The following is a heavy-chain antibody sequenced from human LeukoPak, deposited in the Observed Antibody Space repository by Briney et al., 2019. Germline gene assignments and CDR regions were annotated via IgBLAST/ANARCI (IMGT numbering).Heavy chain of an antibody. CDR2: ISSSGSTI. Sequence: PGGSLRLSCAASGFTFSSYEMNWVRQAPGKGLEWVSYISSSGSTIYYADSVKGRFTISRDNAKNSLYLQMDSLRAEDTAVYYCARDGDRLDPWGQGTLVTVSS. V-gene: IGHV3-48*03. D-gene: IGHD2-21*02. CDR1: GFTFSSYE. J-gene: IGHJ5*02. CDR3: ARDGDRLDP.